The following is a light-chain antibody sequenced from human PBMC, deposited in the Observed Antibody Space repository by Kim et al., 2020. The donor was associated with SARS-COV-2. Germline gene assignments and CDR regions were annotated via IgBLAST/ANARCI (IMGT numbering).Light chain of an antibody. Sequence: SAGERATTSHWPGQRVTSIFVAWFQQKPGQVPRLLIYGASSRGTGIPARFRGSWSGTEVTLTISRLEPEEFAVYYWQQDGSSPNTFGRGTKVEI. V-gene: IGKV3-20*01. J-gene: IGKJ4*01. CDR2: GAS. CDR3: QQDGSSPNT. CDR1: QRVTSIF.